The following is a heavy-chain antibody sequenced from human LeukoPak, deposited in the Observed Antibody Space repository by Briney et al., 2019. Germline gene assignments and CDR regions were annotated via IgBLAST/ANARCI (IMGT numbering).Heavy chain of an antibody. CDR3: ARESVFGRGDAFDI. V-gene: IGHV4-61*02. D-gene: IGHD3/OR15-3a*01. CDR1: GGSISSGSYY. J-gene: IGHJ3*02. Sequence: PSETLSLTCTVSGGSISSGSYYWSWIRQPAGKGLEWIGRIYTSGSTNYNPSLKSRVTISVDTSKNQFSLKLSSVTAADTAVYYCARESVFGRGDAFDIWGQGTMVTVSS. CDR2: IYTSGST.